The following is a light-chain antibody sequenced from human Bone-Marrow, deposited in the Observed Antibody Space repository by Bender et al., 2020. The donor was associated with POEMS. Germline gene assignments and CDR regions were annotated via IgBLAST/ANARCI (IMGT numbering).Light chain of an antibody. Sequence: QSVLTQPPSVSGTPGQRVTMSCSGSSAAVNWYQQVPGTAPKLIIYNNHRRPSGVPDRFSGSKSGTSASLAISGLQSGDEADYHCATWSATLNGWVFGGGTKLTVL. J-gene: IGLJ3*02. V-gene: IGLV1-44*01. CDR3: ATWSATLNGWV. CDR2: NNH. CDR1: SAA.